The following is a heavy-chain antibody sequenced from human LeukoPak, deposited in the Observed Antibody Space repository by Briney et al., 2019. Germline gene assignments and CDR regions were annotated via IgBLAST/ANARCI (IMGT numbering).Heavy chain of an antibody. CDR1: GGSISSYY. J-gene: IGHJ6*02. Sequence: PSETLSLTCTVSGGSISSYYWSWIRQPPGKGLEWIGYIYYSGSTNYNPSLKSRVTISVDTSKNQFSLKLSSVTAADTAVYYCARDRTGYYDYGMDVWGQGTTVTVSS. V-gene: IGHV4-59*01. CDR2: IYYSGST. CDR3: ARDRTGYYDYGMDV. D-gene: IGHD4-17*01.